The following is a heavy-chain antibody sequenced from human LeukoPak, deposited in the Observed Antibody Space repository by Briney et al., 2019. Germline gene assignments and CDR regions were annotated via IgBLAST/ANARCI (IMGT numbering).Heavy chain of an antibody. D-gene: IGHD4-17*01. J-gene: IGHJ5*02. CDR3: ARAPLYYGDQNNWFDP. CDR1: GYTFTGYY. CDR2: INPNSGGT. V-gene: IGHV1-2*06. Sequence: ASVRVSCKASGYTFTGYYMHWVRQAPGQGLEWMGRINPNSGGTNYAQKFQGRVTMTGATSISTAYMELSRLRSDDTAVYYCARAPLYYGDQNNWFDPWGQGTLVTVSS.